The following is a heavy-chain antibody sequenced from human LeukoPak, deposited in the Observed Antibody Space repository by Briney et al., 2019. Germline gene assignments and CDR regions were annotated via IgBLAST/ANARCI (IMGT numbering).Heavy chain of an antibody. CDR3: ARDAYDDASES. CDR1: EFSFSNFW. V-gene: IGHV3-7*01. D-gene: IGHD3-3*01. Sequence: GGSLRLSCAASEFSFSNFWMSWVRQAPGKGLEWVANIKQDGSEKYYVDSVKGRFTISRDNAKKLVYLQMNSLRAEDTAVYYCARDAYDDASESWGQGTLVTVSS. CDR2: IKQDGSEK. J-gene: IGHJ5*02.